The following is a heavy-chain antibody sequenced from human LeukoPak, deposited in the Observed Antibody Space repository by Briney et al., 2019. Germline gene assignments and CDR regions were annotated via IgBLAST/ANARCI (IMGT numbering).Heavy chain of an antibody. CDR3: ARHANSGSYCEGY. CDR2: IYHSGST. J-gene: IGHJ4*02. CDR1: GYSISSGYY. D-gene: IGHD1-26*01. V-gene: IGHV4-38-2*01. Sequence: PSETLSLTCAVSGYSISSGYYWGWIRQPPGKGLEWIGSIYHSGSTYYNPSLKSRVTISVDTSKNQFSLKLSSVTAADTAVYYCARHANSGSYCEGYWGQGTLVTVSS.